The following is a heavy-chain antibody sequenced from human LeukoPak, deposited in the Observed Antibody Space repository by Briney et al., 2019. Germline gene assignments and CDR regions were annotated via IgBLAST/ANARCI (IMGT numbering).Heavy chain of an antibody. J-gene: IGHJ4*02. CDR3: ASYPLYGDLPYFDY. D-gene: IGHD4-17*01. CDR1: GYTFTSYY. Sequence: ASVKVSCKASGYTFTSYYMHWVRQAPGQGLEWMGIINPSGGSTNYAQKFQGRVTITADESTSTAYMELSSLRSEDTAVYYCASYPLYGDLPYFDYWGQGTLVTVSS. CDR2: INPSGGST. V-gene: IGHV1-46*01.